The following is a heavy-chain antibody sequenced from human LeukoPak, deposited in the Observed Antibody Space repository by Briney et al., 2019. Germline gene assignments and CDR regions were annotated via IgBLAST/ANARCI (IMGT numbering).Heavy chain of an antibody. J-gene: IGHJ6*02. CDR1: GGTFSSYA. CDR2: IIPIFGTA. V-gene: IGHV1-69*13. Sequence: SVTVSCKASGGTFSSYAISWVRQAPGQGLEWMGGIIPIFGTANYAQKFQGRVTITADESTSTAYMELSSLRSEDTAVYYCARERSGYSSGRYGMDVWGQGTTVTVSS. D-gene: IGHD6-19*01. CDR3: ARERSGYSSGRYGMDV.